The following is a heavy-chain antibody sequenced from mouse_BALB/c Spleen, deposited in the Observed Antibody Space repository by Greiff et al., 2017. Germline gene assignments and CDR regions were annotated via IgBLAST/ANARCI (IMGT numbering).Heavy chain of an antibody. CDR1: GYTFSSYW. CDR2: ILPGSGST. CDR3: ARGGDSYAMDY. V-gene: IGHV1-9*01. J-gene: IGHJ4*01. D-gene: IGHD3-3*01. Sequence: VQLVESGAELMKPGASVKISCKATGYTFSSYWIEWVKQRPGHGLEWIGEILPGSGSTNYNEKFKGKATFTADTSSNTAYMQLSSLTSEDSAVYYCARGGDSYAMDYWGQGTSVTVSS.